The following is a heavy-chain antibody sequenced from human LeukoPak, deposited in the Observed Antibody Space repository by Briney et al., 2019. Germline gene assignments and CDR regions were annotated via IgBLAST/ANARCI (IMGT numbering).Heavy chain of an antibody. Sequence: GGSLRLSCVVSGFTFRSYTMNWVRQAPGKGLEWISSISSRSDYIYYIDSVRGRFTISRDNARNSVYLQMDSLRPEDTAVYYCARFVVVVAMIDYWGQGTLITVSS. CDR2: ISSRSDYI. J-gene: IGHJ4*02. CDR3: ARFVVVVAMIDY. CDR1: GFTFRSYT. D-gene: IGHD3-22*01. V-gene: IGHV3-21*06.